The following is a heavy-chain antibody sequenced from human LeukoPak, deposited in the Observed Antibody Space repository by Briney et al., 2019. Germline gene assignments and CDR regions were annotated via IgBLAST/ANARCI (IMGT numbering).Heavy chain of an antibody. Sequence: SGGSLRLSCAASGFTFSNAWMSWVRQAPGEGLEWVAGISDNGGGPYYADSLKGRFTISRDNSKNILYLQMNSLRAEDTAVYYCAKEIGRLGVPLYDYWGRGTLVTAST. CDR2: ISDNGGGP. CDR1: GFTFSNAW. V-gene: IGHV3-23*01. CDR3: AKEIGRLGVPLYDY. D-gene: IGHD3/OR15-3a*01. J-gene: IGHJ4*02.